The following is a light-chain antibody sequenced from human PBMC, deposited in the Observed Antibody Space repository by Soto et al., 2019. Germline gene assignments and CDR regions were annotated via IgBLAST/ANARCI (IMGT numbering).Light chain of an antibody. CDR3: QKYNNWPPET. CDR2: GAS. V-gene: IGKV3-15*01. Sequence: EIVLPQSPGTLSLSPGASSPLSGWASETVATNLAWYPQKPGQAPRLLIYGASTRATGIPARFSGSGSGTEFTLTISSLQSEDFAVYYCQKYNNWPPETFGQGTKVDIK. J-gene: IGKJ1*01. CDR1: ETVATN.